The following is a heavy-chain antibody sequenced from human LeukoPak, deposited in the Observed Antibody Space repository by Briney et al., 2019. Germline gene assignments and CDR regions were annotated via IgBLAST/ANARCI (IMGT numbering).Heavy chain of an antibody. CDR2: ISSSSSYI. D-gene: IGHD3/OR15-3a*01. Sequence: GGSLRLSCAASGFTFSSYSMNWVRQAPGKGLEWVSSISSSSSYIYYADSVKGRFTISRDNAKNSLYLQMNSLRAEDTAVYYCAPDSRFGQYFDYWGQGTLVTVSS. V-gene: IGHV3-21*01. J-gene: IGHJ4*02. CDR1: GFTFSSYS. CDR3: APDSRFGQYFDY.